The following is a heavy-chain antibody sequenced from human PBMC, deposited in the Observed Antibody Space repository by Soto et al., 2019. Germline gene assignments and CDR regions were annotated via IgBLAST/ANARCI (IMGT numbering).Heavy chain of an antibody. D-gene: IGHD6-13*01. Sequence: QVQLVESGGGVVQPGRSLRLSCAASGFTFSSYGMHWVRQAPGKGLEWVAVIWYDGSNKYYADSVKGRFTISRDNSKNXXYLQMNSLRAEDTAVYYCAREAYSSSWYPYYGMDVWGQGTTVTVSS. J-gene: IGHJ6*02. CDR2: IWYDGSNK. V-gene: IGHV3-33*01. CDR3: AREAYSSSWYPYYGMDV. CDR1: GFTFSSYG.